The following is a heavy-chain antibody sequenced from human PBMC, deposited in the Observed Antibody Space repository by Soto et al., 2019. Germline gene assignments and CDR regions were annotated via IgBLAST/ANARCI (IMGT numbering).Heavy chain of an antibody. Sequence: QLQLQESGPGLVKPSETLSLTCTVSGGSISSSSYYWGWIRQPPGKGLEWIGSIYYSGSTYYNPSLKSRVTISVDTSKNQFSLKLSSVTAADTAVYYCASSPATYYDFWSGKEYNWFDPWGQGTLVTVSS. CDR1: GGSISSSSYY. V-gene: IGHV4-39*01. CDR2: IYYSGST. D-gene: IGHD3-3*01. CDR3: ASSPATYYDFWSGKEYNWFDP. J-gene: IGHJ5*02.